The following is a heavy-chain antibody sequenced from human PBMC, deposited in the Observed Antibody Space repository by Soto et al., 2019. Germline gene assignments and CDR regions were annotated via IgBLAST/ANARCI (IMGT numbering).Heavy chain of an antibody. CDR3: ARPNLPLKKNYYYYGLDV. J-gene: IGHJ6*02. CDR1: GYSFTSYW. CDR2: IYPGDSDT. V-gene: IGHV5-51*01. Sequence: GESLKISCKGSGYSFTSYWIGWVRQMPGKGLEWMGIIYPGDSDTRYSPSFQGQVTISADKSISTAYLQWSSLKASDTAMYYCARPNLPLKKNYYYYGLDVWGQGSTVTSP.